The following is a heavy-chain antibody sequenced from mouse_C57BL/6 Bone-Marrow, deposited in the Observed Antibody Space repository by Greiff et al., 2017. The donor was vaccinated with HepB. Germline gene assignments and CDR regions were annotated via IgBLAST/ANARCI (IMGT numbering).Heavy chain of an antibody. D-gene: IGHD6-1*01. Sequence: QVQLQQSGAELVRPGSSVKLSCKASGYTFTSYWMHWVKQRPIQGLEWIGNIDPSDSETHYNQKFKDKATLTVDKSSSTAYMQLSSLTSEDSAVYYCARGGVYPLYYAMDYWGQGTSVTGSS. CDR2: IDPSDSET. CDR3: ARGGVYPLYYAMDY. V-gene: IGHV1-52*01. CDR1: GYTFTSYW. J-gene: IGHJ4*01.